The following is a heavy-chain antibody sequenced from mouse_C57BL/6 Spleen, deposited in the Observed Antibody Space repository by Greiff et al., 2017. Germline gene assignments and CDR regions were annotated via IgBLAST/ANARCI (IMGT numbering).Heavy chain of an antibody. CDR2: INPSTGGT. D-gene: IGHD2-4*01. CDR3: ARRDYDYAAWFAY. V-gene: IGHV1-42*01. CDR1: GYSFTGYY. J-gene: IGHJ3*01. Sequence: VQLQQSGPELVKPGASVKISCKASGYSFTGYYMNWVKQSPEKRLEWIGEINPSTGGTTYNQKFKAKATLTVDKSSSTAYMQLKSLTSEDSAVYYCARRDYDYAAWFAYWGQGTLVTVSA.